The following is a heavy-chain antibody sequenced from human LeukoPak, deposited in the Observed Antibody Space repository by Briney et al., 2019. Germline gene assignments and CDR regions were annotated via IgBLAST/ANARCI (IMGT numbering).Heavy chain of an antibody. CDR3: ARDAAKAQLAYFDY. J-gene: IGHJ4*02. CDR1: GGSISNYY. CDR2: IYYSGST. Sequence: SETLSLTCTVSGGSISNYYWSWIRQPPGKGLEYIGYIYYSGSTNYNPSLKSRVTISLDTSKNQFSLKLSSVTAADTAVYYCARDAAKAQLAYFDYWGQGTLVTVSS. D-gene: IGHD6-13*01. V-gene: IGHV4-59*12.